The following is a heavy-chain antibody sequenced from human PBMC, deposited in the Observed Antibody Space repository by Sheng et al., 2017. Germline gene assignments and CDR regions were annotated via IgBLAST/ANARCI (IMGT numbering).Heavy chain of an antibody. CDR1: GGSFSGYY. J-gene: IGHJ5*02. CDR3: AAHIVVVPAAIAPGWFDP. D-gene: IGHD2-2*01. Sequence: QVQLQQWGAGLLKPSETLSLTCAVYGGSFSGYYWSWIRQPPGKGLEWIGEINHSGSTNYNPSLKSRVTISVDTSKNQFSLKLSSVTAADTAVYYCAAHIVVVPAAIAPGWFDPWGQGTLVTVS. CDR2: INHSGST. V-gene: IGHV4-34*01.